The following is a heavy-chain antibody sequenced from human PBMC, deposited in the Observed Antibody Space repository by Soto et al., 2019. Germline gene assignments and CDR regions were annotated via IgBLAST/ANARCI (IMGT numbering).Heavy chain of an antibody. D-gene: IGHD2-15*01. J-gene: IGHJ6*02. V-gene: IGHV1-46*01. CDR2: INPCDESS. CDR3: ATGGHNSGEFCSYGIDV. CDR1: GYSFTVHY. Sequence: QVQLVQSGAEVKKPGASVKISCKASGYSFTVHYMHWVRQAPGQGLEWMGVINPCDESSTYAQMLRGRITMTRDTSTSTVYMELSRMRFEDSEVYFCATGGHNSGEFCSYGIDVWGQRTTGTVSS.